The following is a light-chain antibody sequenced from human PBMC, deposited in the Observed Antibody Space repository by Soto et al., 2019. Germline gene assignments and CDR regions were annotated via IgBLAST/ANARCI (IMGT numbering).Light chain of an antibody. V-gene: IGKV2-30*01. Sequence: DVVRTQSPLSLPVTLGQPASISCSSSQILVDRDGKTYFNWYQQRPGQPPRRLIYKISYRDSGVPDRFSGSGSGTYFTLQISRVEAEDVGFYYCMQGTLWPWTFGQGPKVDIK. CDR2: KIS. CDR3: MQGTLWPWT. J-gene: IGKJ1*01. CDR1: QILVDRDGKTY.